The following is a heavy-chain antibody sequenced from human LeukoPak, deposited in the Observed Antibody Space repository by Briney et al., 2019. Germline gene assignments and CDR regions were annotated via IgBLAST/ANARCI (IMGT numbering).Heavy chain of an antibody. J-gene: IGHJ4*02. V-gene: IGHV1-2*02. CDR2: INPNSGGT. CDR3: ARDRTPFEYSSSPSDY. CDR1: GYTFTGYY. D-gene: IGHD6-6*01. Sequence: ASVKVSCKASGYTFTGYYMHWVRQAPGQGLEWMGWINPNSGGTNYAQKFQGRVTMTRDTSISSAYMGLSRLRSDDTAVYYCARDRTPFEYSSSPSDYWGQGTLVTVSS.